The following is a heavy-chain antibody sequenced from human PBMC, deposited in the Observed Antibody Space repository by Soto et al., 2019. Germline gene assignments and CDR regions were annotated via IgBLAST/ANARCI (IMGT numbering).Heavy chain of an antibody. CDR3: ARAMVVTQNWFDP. V-gene: IGHV4-30-4*01. CDR2: IYYSGST. CDR1: GGSISSGDYY. J-gene: IGHJ5*02. Sequence: SETLSLTCTVSGGSISSGDYYWSWIRQPPRKGLEWIGYIYYSGSTYYNPSLKSRVTISVDTSKNQFSLKLSSVTAADTAVYYCARAMVVTQNWFDPWGQGTLVTVSS. D-gene: IGHD2-21*02.